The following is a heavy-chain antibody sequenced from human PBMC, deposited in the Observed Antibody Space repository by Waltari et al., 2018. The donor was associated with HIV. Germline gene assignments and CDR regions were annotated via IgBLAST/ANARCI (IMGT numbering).Heavy chain of an antibody. CDR3: TRDLSTYGHEFDY. J-gene: IGHJ4*02. CDR2: INIDGTET. CDR1: GLNFRSYW. Sequence: DVRLEESGGNLVQPGGPLRLSCAASGLNFRSYWMHWIRHAPGKGLLWVSHINIDGTETSYLDSVKGRFTISRDNTKNTVYLQINGLRVDDTAIYYCTRDLSTYGHEFDYWGQGTRVTVAS. V-gene: IGHV3-74*01. D-gene: IGHD2-2*01.